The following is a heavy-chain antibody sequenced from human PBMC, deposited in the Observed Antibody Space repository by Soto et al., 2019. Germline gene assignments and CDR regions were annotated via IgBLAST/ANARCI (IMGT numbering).Heavy chain of an antibody. V-gene: IGHV1-8*01. CDR2: MNPNSGNT. D-gene: IGHD6-19*01. CDR3: AREGSGWYLSYYYYYYMDV. CDR1: GYTFTSYD. J-gene: IGHJ6*03. Sequence: ASVKVSCKASGYTFTSYDINWVRQATGQGLEWMGWMNPNSGNTGYAQKFQGRVTMTRNTSISTAYMELSSLRSEDTAVYYCAREGSGWYLSYYYYYYMDVWGEGTTVTAP.